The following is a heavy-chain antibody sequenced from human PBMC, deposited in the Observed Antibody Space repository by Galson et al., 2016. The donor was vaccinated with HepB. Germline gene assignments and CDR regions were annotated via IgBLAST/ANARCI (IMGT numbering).Heavy chain of an antibody. Sequence: VTVSCKASGLTFSRSVVQWVRQARGQRLERVRWIVVASDKTNYAQKLQERVTITRDMSTSTAYMELSSLRSGDPAVYYCAAGYSSSSLLYWGQGSLVTVSS. D-gene: IGHD6-13*01. CDR1: GLTFSRSV. V-gene: IGHV1-58*01. CDR3: AAGYSSSSLLY. J-gene: IGHJ4*02. CDR2: IVVASDKT.